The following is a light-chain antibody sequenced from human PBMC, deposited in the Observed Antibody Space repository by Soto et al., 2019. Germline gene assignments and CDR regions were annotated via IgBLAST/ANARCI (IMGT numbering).Light chain of an antibody. V-gene: IGKV3-11*01. CDR3: QQRSNSWT. CDR1: QSVSSY. Sequence: EIVLTKSPATLSLSPGERATLSCRASQSVSSYLAWYQQKPGQAPRRLIYDAANRATGNPARFSGSGSGTDFTLPISSLEPEDFAVYYCQQRSNSWTFGQGTKVEIK. J-gene: IGKJ1*01. CDR2: DAA.